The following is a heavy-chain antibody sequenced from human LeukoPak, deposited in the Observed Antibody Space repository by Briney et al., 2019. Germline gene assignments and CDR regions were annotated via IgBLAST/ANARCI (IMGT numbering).Heavy chain of an antibody. CDR2: IYSGGNT. Sequence: PGGSLRLSCAASGVTVSSNYMNWVRQAPGKGLEWVSIIYSGGNTYYADSVKGRFTISRDNSKNALYLQMNSLRAEDTAVYYCAKPITMIVVATNLDSWGQGTLVTVSS. V-gene: IGHV3-66*01. J-gene: IGHJ4*02. D-gene: IGHD3-22*01. CDR1: GVTVSSNY. CDR3: AKPITMIVVATNLDS.